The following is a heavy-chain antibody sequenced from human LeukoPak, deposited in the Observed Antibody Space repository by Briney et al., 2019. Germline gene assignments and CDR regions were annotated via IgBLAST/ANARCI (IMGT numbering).Heavy chain of an antibody. Sequence: TSETLTLTCSVSGASISSNYWTWIRQAPGKGLEWIGNIYYSGTTNYNPSLKSRVTISVDQSKKQFSLNLISVTAADTAVYFCALAHCSRTNCFYYYMDVWGKGTTVTVSS. V-gene: IGHV4-59*13. CDR3: ALAHCSRTNCFYYYMDV. CDR2: IYYSGTT. J-gene: IGHJ6*03. D-gene: IGHD2-2*01. CDR1: GASISSNY.